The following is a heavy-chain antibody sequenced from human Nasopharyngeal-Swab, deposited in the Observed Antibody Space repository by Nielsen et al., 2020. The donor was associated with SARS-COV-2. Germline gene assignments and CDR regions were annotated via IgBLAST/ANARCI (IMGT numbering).Heavy chain of an antibody. CDR1: GFTFDDYA. CDR2: ISWNSGTT. V-gene: IGHV3-9*01. J-gene: IGHJ6*02. CDR3: AKDFNVDTAMVTYYYGMDV. D-gene: IGHD5-18*01. Sequence: SLKISCAASGFTFDDYAMHWVRQAPGKGLEWVSGISWNSGTTGYADSVKGRFTISRDNAKSSLYQQMNSLRAEDTALYYCAKDFNVDTAMVTYYYGMDVWGQGTTVTVSS.